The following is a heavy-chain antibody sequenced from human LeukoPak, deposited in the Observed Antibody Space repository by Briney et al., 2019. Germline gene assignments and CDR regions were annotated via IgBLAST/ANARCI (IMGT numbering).Heavy chain of an antibody. CDR1: GGTFSSYA. Sequence: SVKVSCKASGGTFSSYAISWVRQAPGQGLEWMGGIIPIFGTANYAQKFQGRVAITTDESTSTAYMELSSLRSEDTAVYYCARIGYYDSSGYYSQGLDPWGQGTLVTVSS. J-gene: IGHJ5*02. D-gene: IGHD3-22*01. V-gene: IGHV1-69*05. CDR2: IIPIFGTA. CDR3: ARIGYYDSSGYYSQGLDP.